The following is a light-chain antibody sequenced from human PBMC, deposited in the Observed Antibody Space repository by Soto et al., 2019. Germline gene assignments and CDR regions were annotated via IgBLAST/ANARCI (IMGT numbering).Light chain of an antibody. Sequence: EIVMTQSPATLSVSPGEGATLSCRASQSVSSNLAWYQQKPGQAPRLLIYGASTRATGIPARFSGSGSGTEFTLTISSLQSADFAVYYWQQYNNWPPVTFGQGTKLEIK. CDR3: QQYNNWPPVT. V-gene: IGKV3-15*01. J-gene: IGKJ2*01. CDR1: QSVSSN. CDR2: GAS.